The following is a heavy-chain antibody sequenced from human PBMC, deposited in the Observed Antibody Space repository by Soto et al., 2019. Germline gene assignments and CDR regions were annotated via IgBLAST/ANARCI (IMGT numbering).Heavy chain of an antibody. J-gene: IGHJ5*02. Sequence: PSETLSLTCSVYGGSFIVYYWSWIRQPPGKGLEWIGEINHSGSTNYNPSLKSRVTISVDTSKNQFSLKLSSVTAADTAVYYCARLVDYYDSSGYSAWGQGNLVTVSS. V-gene: IGHV4-34*01. CDR1: GGSFIVYY. D-gene: IGHD3-22*01. CDR2: INHSGST. CDR3: ARLVDYYDSSGYSA.